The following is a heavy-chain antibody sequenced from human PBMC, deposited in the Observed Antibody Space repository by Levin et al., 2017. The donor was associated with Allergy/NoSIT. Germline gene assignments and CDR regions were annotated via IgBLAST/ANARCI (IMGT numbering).Heavy chain of an antibody. Sequence: GGSLRLSCTGSGFTFGDYAMSWVRQAPGKGLEWVGFIRNKAHGGTTEYAPSVKGRLTISRDDSKSIAYLQMNSLKTEDTAVYFCARGGPPNYDYNWGSYRDGYFDYWGQGTLVTVSS. CDR2: IRNKAHGGTT. D-gene: IGHD3-16*02. J-gene: IGHJ4*02. V-gene: IGHV3-49*04. CDR1: GFTFGDYA. CDR3: ARGGPPNYDYNWGSYRDGYFDY.